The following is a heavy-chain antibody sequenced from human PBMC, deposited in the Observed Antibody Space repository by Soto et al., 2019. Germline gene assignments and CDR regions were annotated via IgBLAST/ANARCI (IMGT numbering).Heavy chain of an antibody. CDR1: EFTCSGYA. V-gene: IGHV3-23*01. D-gene: IGHD3-9*01. Sequence: GGSLRLSCAASEFTCSGYAMSWVRQAPGKGLEWVSAISGSGGSTYYADSVKGRFTISRDNSKNTLYLQMNSLRAEDTALYYCARGTSSRYFHWSPNHDAFDIWGQGTMVTVSS. CDR3: ARGTSSRYFHWSPNHDAFDI. CDR2: ISGSGGST. J-gene: IGHJ3*02.